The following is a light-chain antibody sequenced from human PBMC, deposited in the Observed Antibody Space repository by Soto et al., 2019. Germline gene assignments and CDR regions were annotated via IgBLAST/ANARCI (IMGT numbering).Light chain of an antibody. V-gene: IGLV2-14*01. CDR1: SSDVGAYNF. CDR3: SSYTGGNPSYV. CDR2: DVS. J-gene: IGLJ1*01. Sequence: QSVLTQPASVSGSPGQSITISCTGTSSDVGAYNFVSWYQQHPGKAPKLMIYDVSDRPSGVSNRFSGSKSGNTASLTISGLQAEDEADYYCSSYTGGNPSYVFGTGTKVTVL.